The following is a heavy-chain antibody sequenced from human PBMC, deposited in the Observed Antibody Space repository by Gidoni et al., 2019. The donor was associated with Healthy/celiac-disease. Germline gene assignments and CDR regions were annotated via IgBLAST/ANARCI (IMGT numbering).Heavy chain of an antibody. V-gene: IGHV3-7*01. J-gene: IGHJ6*02. CDR3: ARGPLAAAGRGSWAPLLYYGMDV. CDR2: IKQDGSEK. Sequence: EVQLVESGGGLVQPGGSLRLSCAASGFTFSSYWMSWVRQAPGKGLEWVANIKQDGSEKYYVDSVKGRFTISRDNAKNSLYLQMNSLRAEDTAVYYCARGPLAAAGRGSWAPLLYYGMDVWGQGTTVTVSS. D-gene: IGHD6-13*01. CDR1: GFTFSSYW.